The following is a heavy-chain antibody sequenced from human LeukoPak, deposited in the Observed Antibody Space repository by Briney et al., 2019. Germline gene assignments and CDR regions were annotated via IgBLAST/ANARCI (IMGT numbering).Heavy chain of an antibody. D-gene: IGHD3-3*01. CDR1: GFIFSSYA. J-gene: IGHJ5*02. CDR2: NTGSGGTK. V-gene: IGHV3-23*01. CDR3: AKSVLQGSGYYDNWFDP. Sequence: PGGSLRLSCAASGFIFSSYAMSWVRQAPGKGLEWVSSNTGSGGTKYYADSVKGRFTISRDNSKNTMYLQMNSLRVEDTAVYYCAKSVLQGSGYYDNWFDPWGQGTLVTVSS.